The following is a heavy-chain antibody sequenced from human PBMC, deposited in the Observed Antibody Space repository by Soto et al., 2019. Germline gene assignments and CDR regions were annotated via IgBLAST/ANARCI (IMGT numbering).Heavy chain of an antibody. CDR1: GGTFSSYA. Sequence: QVPLVQSGAEVKNPGSSVTVSCKASGGTFSSYAIHWVRQAPGQGLEWMGGIIPMYGPAKYAQRFQGRVTSTADESTTTVYMELTSLTSQDTAVYYCARVTSMVRGVIDNGFDPWGLGTLVTVSS. CDR3: ARVTSMVRGVIDNGFDP. CDR2: IIPMYGPA. J-gene: IGHJ5*02. V-gene: IGHV1-69*01. D-gene: IGHD3-10*01.